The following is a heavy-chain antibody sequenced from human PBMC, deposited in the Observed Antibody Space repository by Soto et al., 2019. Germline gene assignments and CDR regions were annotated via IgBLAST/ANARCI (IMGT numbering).Heavy chain of an antibody. J-gene: IGHJ4*02. Sequence: GGSLRLSCAASGFTFSSYAMSWVRQAPGKGLEWVSAISGSGGSTYYADPVKGRFTISRDNSKNTLYLQMNSLRAEDTAVYYCARVHSSSLDYWGQGTLVTVSS. V-gene: IGHV3-23*01. CDR2: ISGSGGST. CDR1: GFTFSSYA. CDR3: ARVHSSSLDY. D-gene: IGHD6-13*01.